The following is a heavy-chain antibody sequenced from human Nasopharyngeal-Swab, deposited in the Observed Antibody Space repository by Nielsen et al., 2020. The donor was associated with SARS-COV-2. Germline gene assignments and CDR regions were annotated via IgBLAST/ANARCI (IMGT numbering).Heavy chain of an antibody. Sequence: QTHSLTSAISGDSVSSHSAGWNWIRQSPTRGLEWLGRTLYRSKWYNDYAESVKSRIAVNPDTSKNQFSLQLNSVTPEDTAVYYCARGRDFSFDSWGQGTLVTASS. CDR1: GDSVSSHSAG. V-gene: IGHV6-1*01. D-gene: IGHD3-3*01. CDR2: TLYRSKWYN. CDR3: ARGRDFSFDS. J-gene: IGHJ4*02.